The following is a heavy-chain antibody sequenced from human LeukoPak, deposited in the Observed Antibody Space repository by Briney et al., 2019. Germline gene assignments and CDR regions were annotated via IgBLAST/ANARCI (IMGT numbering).Heavy chain of an antibody. CDR2: INPNSGGT. J-gene: IGHJ4*02. CDR1: GYTFTGYY. D-gene: IGHD2-2*01. V-gene: IGHV1-2*06. Sequence: ASVKVSCKASGYTFTGYYMHWVRQAPGQGLEWMGRINPNSGGTNCAQKFQGRVTMTRDTSISTAYMELSRLRSDDTAVYDCARDPLGYCSSTSCSDYWGQGTLVTVSS. CDR3: ARDPLGYCSSTSCSDY.